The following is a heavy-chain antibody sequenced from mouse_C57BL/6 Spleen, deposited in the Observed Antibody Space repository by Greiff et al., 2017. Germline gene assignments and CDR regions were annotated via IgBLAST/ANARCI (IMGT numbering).Heavy chain of an antibody. CDR3: ARDYCYGSRVYFDY. CDR2: ISDGGSYT. V-gene: IGHV5-4*01. CDR1: GFTFSSYA. J-gene: IGHJ2*01. D-gene: IGHD1-1*01. Sequence: EVKLVESGGGLVKPGGSLKLSCAASGFTFSSYAMSWVRQTPEKRLEWVATISDGGSYTYYPDNVKGRFTISRDNAKNNLYLQMSHLKSEDTAMYYCARDYCYGSRVYFDYWGQGTTLTVSS.